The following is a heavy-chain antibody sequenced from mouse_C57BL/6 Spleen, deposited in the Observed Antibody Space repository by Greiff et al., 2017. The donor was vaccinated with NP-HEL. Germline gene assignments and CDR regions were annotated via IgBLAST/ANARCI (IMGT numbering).Heavy chain of an antibody. D-gene: IGHD1-1*01. CDR2: INYDGSST. V-gene: IGHV5-16*01. CDR1: GFTFSDYY. CDR3: ASDRDYGSGFDY. J-gene: IGHJ2*01. Sequence: EVQLVESEGGLVQPGSSMKLSCTASGFTFSDYYMAWVRQVPEKGLEWVANINYDGSSTYYLDSLKSRFIISRDNAKNILYLQMSSLKSEDTATYYCASDRDYGSGFDYWGQGTTLTVSS.